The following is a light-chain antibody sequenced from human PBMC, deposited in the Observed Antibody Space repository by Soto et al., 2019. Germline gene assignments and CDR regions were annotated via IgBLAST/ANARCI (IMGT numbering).Light chain of an antibody. CDR2: DVS. CDR1: PRGVGGYNY. CDR3: SSYTSSSTLPV. Sequence: QAVVTQPASGAGAPWRSVTIPRTWNPRGVGGYNYVSWYQQHPGKAPKLMIYDVSNRPSGVSNRFSGSKSGNTASLTISGLQAEDEADYYCSSYTSSSTLPVFGTGTKVTVL. J-gene: IGLJ1*01. V-gene: IGLV2-14*01.